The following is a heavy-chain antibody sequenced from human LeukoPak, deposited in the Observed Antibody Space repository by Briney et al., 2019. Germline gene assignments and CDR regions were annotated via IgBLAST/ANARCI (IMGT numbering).Heavy chain of an antibody. CDR2: IYTSGST. D-gene: IGHD2-2*01. CDR3: AREPLGYCSSTSCQGDAFDI. V-gene: IGHV4-61*02. CDR1: GGSINSGSYY. Sequence: SETLSLTCTVSGGSINSGSYYWNWIRQSAGKGLEWIGRIYTSGSTNYNPSLKSRVTMSVDTSKNQFSLKLSSVTAADTAVYYCAREPLGYCSSTSCQGDAFDIWGQGTMVTVSS. J-gene: IGHJ3*02.